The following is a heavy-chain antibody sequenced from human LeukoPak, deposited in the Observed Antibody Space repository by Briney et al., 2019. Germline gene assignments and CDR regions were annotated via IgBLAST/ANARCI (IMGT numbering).Heavy chain of an antibody. D-gene: IGHD6-6*01. CDR2: ISAYNGNT. J-gene: IGHJ6*02. CDR3: ARDGSSSSSVYYYYGMDV. Sequence: ASVKVSRKASGYTFTSYGISWVRQAPGQGLEWMGWISAYNGNTNYAQKLQGRVTMTTDTSTSIAYMELRSLRSDDTAVYYCARDGSSSSSVYYYYGMDVWGQGTTVTVSS. V-gene: IGHV1-18*01. CDR1: GYTFTSYG.